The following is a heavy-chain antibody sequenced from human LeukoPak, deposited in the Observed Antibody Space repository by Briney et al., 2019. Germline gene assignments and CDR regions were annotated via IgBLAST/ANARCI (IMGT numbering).Heavy chain of an antibody. J-gene: IGHJ4*02. Sequence: PSQTLSLTCTVSGGSISSDDYYWTWVRPPPAKGLAWIGYIYVPESTYYNPSLKRRVAISIDTSRNQFSLELTSVTAADTAVYYCARDPPGYCTTTSCSAAYYLDLWGQGAQVTVSS. CDR3: ARDPPGYCTTTSCSAAYYLDL. CDR2: IYVPEST. CDR1: GGSISSDDYY. D-gene: IGHD2-2*01. V-gene: IGHV4-30-4*01.